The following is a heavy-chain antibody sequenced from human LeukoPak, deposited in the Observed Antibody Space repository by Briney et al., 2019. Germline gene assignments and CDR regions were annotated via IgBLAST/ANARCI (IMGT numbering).Heavy chain of an antibody. J-gene: IGHJ6*03. CDR1: GGTFSSYA. V-gene: IGHV1-69*05. CDR3: ARVYCSSTSCPHRYYMDV. Sequence: GASVKVSCKASGGTFSSYAISWVRQAPGQGLEWMGGIIPIFGTANYAQKFQGRVTMTRDMSTSTVYMELSSLRSEDTAVYYCARVYCSSTSCPHRYYMDVWGKGTTVTVSS. CDR2: IIPIFGTA. D-gene: IGHD2-2*01.